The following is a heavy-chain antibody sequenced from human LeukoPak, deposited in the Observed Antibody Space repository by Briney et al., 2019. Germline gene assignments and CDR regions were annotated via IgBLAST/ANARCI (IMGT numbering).Heavy chain of an antibody. Sequence: ASVKVSCKASGGTFSSYAIRWVRQAAGLGVEWLGGFITIVGTADYAQKLQGRVTITAYKSTSTAYMELSSLRSEDTAVYYCARDAGAPLLYYYYYYGMDVWGKGTTVTVSS. CDR1: GGTFSSYA. D-gene: IGHD3-10*01. V-gene: IGHV1-69*06. CDR3: ARDAGAPLLYYYYYYGMDV. J-gene: IGHJ6*04. CDR2: FITIVGTA.